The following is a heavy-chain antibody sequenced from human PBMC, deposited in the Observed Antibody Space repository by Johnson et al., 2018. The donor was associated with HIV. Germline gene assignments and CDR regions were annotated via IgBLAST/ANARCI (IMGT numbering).Heavy chain of an antibody. V-gene: IGHV3-30-3*01. D-gene: IGHD6-19*01. J-gene: IGHJ3*01. CDR2: ISYDGSNN. CDR3: ARDLRNSGWSNGFDV. Sequence: QVQLVESGGGVVQPGRSLRLSCAASGFIFSSNAMHWVRQAPGKGLEWVAVISYDGSNNFYADSVKGRFTISRDNSKNTLFLQMNSLRAEDTALYYCARDLRNSGWSNGFDVWGQGTMVTVSS. CDR1: GFIFSSNA.